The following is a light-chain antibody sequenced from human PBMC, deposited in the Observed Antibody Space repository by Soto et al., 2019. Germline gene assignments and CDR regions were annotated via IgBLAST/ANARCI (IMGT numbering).Light chain of an antibody. CDR2: ATS. CDR1: RNVSIY. J-gene: IGKJ1*01. Sequence: EIPLTQSPSSLAASVGDRLTLTCRASRNVSIYLNWYQHKPGKGPTLLIRATSNLQIGVPSRFSGSGSGTEFTLTISSLEPEDFATYYCQQSYSSPPTFGQGTKVDIK. V-gene: IGKV1-39*01. CDR3: QQSYSSPPT.